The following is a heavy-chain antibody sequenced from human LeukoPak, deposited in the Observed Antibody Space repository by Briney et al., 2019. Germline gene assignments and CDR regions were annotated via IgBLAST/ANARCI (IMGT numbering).Heavy chain of an antibody. CDR1: GASISSTSYY. J-gene: IGHJ4*02. Sequence: TLSLTCTVSGASISSTSYYWSWIRQHPGKGLEWIGYIYYSGSPYYNPSLKSRVTISVDRSKNQFSLELTSVTAADTAVYYCYGSGYWGQGTLVTVSS. D-gene: IGHD3-10*01. V-gene: IGHV4-31*06. CDR2: IYYSGSP. CDR3: YGSGY.